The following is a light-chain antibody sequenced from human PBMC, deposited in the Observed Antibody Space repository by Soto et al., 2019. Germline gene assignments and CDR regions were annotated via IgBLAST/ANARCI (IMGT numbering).Light chain of an antibody. CDR3: QKYDSAPWT. J-gene: IGKJ1*01. CDR1: QGISNY. CDR2: AAS. Sequence: DIQMTQSPSSLSVSVRDRATITCRASQGISNYLAWYQQKPGKVPKLLLYAASTLQSGVPSRFSGSGSGTDFTRTISSLQPEDVATYYCQKYDSAPWTFGQGTKVEIK. V-gene: IGKV1-27*01.